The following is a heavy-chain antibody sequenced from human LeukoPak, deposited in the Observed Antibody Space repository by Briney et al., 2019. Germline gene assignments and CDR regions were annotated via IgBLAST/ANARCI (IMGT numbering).Heavy chain of an antibody. CDR2: ISGSGGST. CDR3: AKISVVVVPAATPYYFDY. CDR1: GFTFSSYA. Sequence: GGSLRLSCAASGFTFSSYAMSWVRQAPGKGLEWVSAISGSGGSTYYADSVKGRFTISRDNSKNTLYLQMSSLRAEDTAVYYCAKISVVVVPAATPYYFDYWGQGTLVTVSS. V-gene: IGHV3-23*01. D-gene: IGHD2-2*01. J-gene: IGHJ4*02.